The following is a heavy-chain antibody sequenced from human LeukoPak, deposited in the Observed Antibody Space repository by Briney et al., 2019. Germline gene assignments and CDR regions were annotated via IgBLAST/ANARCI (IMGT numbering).Heavy chain of an antibody. V-gene: IGHV3-23*01. D-gene: IGHD7-27*01. CDR3: AKDGGLWVSAHWGDS. Sequence: GGSLRLSCAASGFTFSSYAMSWVRQAPGKGLRWVSTITTGGPNTYYADSVKGRFTVSRDDSKNTLYLQMNSLRAEDTAVYYCAKDGGLWVSAHWGDSWGRGTLVTVSS. J-gene: IGHJ4*02. CDR1: GFTFSSYA. CDR2: ITTGGPNT.